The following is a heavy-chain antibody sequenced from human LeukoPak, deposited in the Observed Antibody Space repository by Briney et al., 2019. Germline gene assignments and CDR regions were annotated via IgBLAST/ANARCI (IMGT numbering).Heavy chain of an antibody. V-gene: IGHV3-23*01. D-gene: IGHD7-27*01. CDR3: AKDGGLWVSAHWGDS. Sequence: GGSLRLSCAASGFTFSSYAMSWVRQAPGKGLRWVSTITTGGPNTYYADSVKGRFTVSRDDSKNTLYLQMNSLRAEDTAVYYCAKDGGLWVSAHWGDSWGRGTLVTVSS. J-gene: IGHJ4*02. CDR1: GFTFSSYA. CDR2: ITTGGPNT.